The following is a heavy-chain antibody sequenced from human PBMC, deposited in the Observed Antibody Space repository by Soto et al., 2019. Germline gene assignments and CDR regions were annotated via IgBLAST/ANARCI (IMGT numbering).Heavy chain of an antibody. CDR3: TSHGPTHRPL. Sequence: GGSLRLSCAASGFSFSGSAMHWVRQASGKGLEWVGRIRSKANSYATAYAASVKGRFTISRDDSKNTAYLQMNSLKTEDTAVNYCTSHGPTHRPLWGQETMVTVSS. CDR1: GFSFSGSA. J-gene: IGHJ3*01. V-gene: IGHV3-73*01. CDR2: IRSKANSYAT.